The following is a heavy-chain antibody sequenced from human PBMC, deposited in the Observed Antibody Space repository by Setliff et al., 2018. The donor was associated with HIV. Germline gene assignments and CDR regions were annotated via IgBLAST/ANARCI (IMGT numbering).Heavy chain of an antibody. V-gene: IGHV3-7*04. CDR3: ARDPAFGAFDI. J-gene: IGHJ3*02. Sequence: GGFLRLSCAASGFTFSSFWMSWVRQAPGQGLEWVANIKEDGREKLYADSVKGRFSISRDNAKNSLYLQMSSLRTEDTAVYFCARDPAFGAFDIWGQGTMVTVSS. CDR1: GFTFSSFW. D-gene: IGHD3-10*01. CDR2: IKEDGREK.